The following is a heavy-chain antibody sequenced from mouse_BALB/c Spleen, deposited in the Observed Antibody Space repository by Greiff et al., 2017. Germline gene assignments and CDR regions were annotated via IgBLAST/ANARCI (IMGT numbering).Heavy chain of an antibody. D-gene: IGHD2-3*01. Sequence: EVKLMESGGGLVQPGGSLRLSCATSGFTFTDYYMSWVRQPPGKALEWLGFIRNKANGYTTEYSASVKGRFTISRDNSQSILYLQMNTLRAEDSATYYCERDNDGYYCAMDYWGQGTSVTVSS. V-gene: IGHV7-3*02. CDR1: GFTFTDYY. J-gene: IGHJ4*01. CDR3: ERDNDGYYCAMDY. CDR2: IRNKANGYTT.